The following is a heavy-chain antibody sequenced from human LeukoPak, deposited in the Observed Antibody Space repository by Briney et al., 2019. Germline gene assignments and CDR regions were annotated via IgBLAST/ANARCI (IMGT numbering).Heavy chain of an antibody. V-gene: IGHV4-39*01. CDR2: IQDSGST. Sequence: SETLSLTCTVSGDFISSNNYYWGWLRQPPGKGLEWIGSIQDSGSTYYHPSLKSLITISVATSRNQFSLKLSSVTAADTAVYYCARAATKYYYGSGSYPHRDWFDPWGQGTLVTVSS. CDR1: GDFISSNNYY. CDR3: ARAATKYYYGSGSYPHRDWFDP. D-gene: IGHD3-10*01. J-gene: IGHJ5*02.